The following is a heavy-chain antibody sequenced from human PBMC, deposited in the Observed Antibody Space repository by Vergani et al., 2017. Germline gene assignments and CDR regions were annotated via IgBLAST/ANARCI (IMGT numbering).Heavy chain of an antibody. CDR2: IYPGDSDT. V-gene: IGHV5-51*01. CDR3: ARHGDIVATSDADFDY. J-gene: IGHJ4*02. CDR1: GYSFTSYW. Sequence: EVQLVQSGAEVKKPGESLKISCKGSGYSFTSYWIGWVRQMPGKGMEWMGIIYPGDSDTRYSPSFQGQVTISADKSISTAYLQWSSLKASDTAMYYCARHGDIVATSDADFDYWGQGTLVTVSS. D-gene: IGHD5-12*01.